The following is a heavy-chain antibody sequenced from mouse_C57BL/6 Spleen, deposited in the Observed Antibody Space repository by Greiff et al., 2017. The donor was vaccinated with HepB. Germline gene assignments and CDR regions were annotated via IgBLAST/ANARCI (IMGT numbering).Heavy chain of an antibody. J-gene: IGHJ4*01. CDR2: INPGSGGT. Sequence: VQLQESGAELVRPGTSVKVSCKASGYAFTNYLIEWVKQRPGQGLEWIGVINPGSGGTNYNEKFKGKETLTADKSSSTAYMQLSSLTSEDSAVYFCARSYYSNYAAMDYWGQGTSVTVSS. V-gene: IGHV1-54*01. CDR1: GYAFTNYL. D-gene: IGHD2-5*01. CDR3: ARSYYSNYAAMDY.